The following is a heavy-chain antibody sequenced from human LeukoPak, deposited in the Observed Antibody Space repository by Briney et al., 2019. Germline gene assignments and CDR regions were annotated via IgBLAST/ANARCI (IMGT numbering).Heavy chain of an antibody. J-gene: IGHJ5*02. CDR2: INHSGST. V-gene: IGHV4-34*01. D-gene: IGHD3-9*01. Sequence: KSSETLSLTCAVYGGSFSGYYWSWIRQPPGKGLEWIGVINHSGSTIYNPSLKSRVTISVDTSKNQFSLKLSSVTAADTAVYYCARSSGYDILTGYFGPWGQGTLVTVSS. CDR3: ARSSGYDILTGYFGP. CDR1: GGSFSGYY.